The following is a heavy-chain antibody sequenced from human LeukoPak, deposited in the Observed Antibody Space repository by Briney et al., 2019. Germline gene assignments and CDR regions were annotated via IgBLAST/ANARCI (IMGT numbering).Heavy chain of an antibody. CDR1: GDSINNNVYY. CDR3: ARDRGLWLGEARDAFDI. J-gene: IGHJ3*02. V-gene: IGHV4-39*07. Sequence: PSETLSLTCTVSGDSINNNVYYWGWIRQPPGKGLKWIAIISYSGTTYYNPSLKTRATISIDTSKNKFSLKVNSVTAADTAMYYCARDRGLWLGEARDAFDIWGQGTMVTVFS. D-gene: IGHD3-10*01. CDR2: ISYSGTT.